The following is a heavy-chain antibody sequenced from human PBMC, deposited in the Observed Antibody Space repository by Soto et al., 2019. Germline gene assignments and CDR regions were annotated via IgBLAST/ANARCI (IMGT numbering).Heavy chain of an antibody. CDR1: GYTLTELS. CDR2: FDPEDGET. V-gene: IGHV1-24*01. D-gene: IGHD2-15*01. CDR3: ATDLVGYCSGGSCYSDY. Sequence: ASVKVSCKVSGYTLTELSMHWVRQAPGKGLEWMGGFDPEDGETIYAQKFQGRVTMTEDTSTDTAYMELSSLRSEDTAVYYCATDLVGYCSGGSCYSDYWGQGSLVTVSS. J-gene: IGHJ4*02.